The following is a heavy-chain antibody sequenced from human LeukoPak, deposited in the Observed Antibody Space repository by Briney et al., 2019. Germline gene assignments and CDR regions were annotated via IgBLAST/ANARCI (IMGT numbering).Heavy chain of an antibody. V-gene: IGHV3-30*18. D-gene: IGHD3-10*01. Sequence: GRSLRLSCAATGFTFSSYGMHWVRQAPGKGLEWVAVISYDGSNKYYADSVKGRFTISRDNSKNTLYLQMNSLRAEDTAVYYCAKGEITIYYYYGMDVWGKGTTVTVSS. J-gene: IGHJ6*04. CDR1: GFTFSSYG. CDR2: ISYDGSNK. CDR3: AKGEITIYYYYGMDV.